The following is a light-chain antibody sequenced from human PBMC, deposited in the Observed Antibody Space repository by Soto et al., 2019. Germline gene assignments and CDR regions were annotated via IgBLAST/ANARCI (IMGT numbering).Light chain of an antibody. Sequence: DIQMTQSPSTLSASVGDRVTITCGASQSISSWLAWYQQKPGKAPKLLIYDASSLESGVPSRFSGSGSGTEFTLTISSLQPDDFATYYCQQYNSYSTWTFGQGTKVDIK. J-gene: IGKJ1*01. CDR2: DAS. V-gene: IGKV1-5*01. CDR1: QSISSW. CDR3: QQYNSYSTWT.